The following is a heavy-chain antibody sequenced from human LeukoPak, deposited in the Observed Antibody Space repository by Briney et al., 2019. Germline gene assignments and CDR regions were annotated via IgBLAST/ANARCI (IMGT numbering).Heavy chain of an antibody. Sequence: GESLKISCKGSGYGSVYSFTSHWIAWVRQMPGKGLEWMGIIYPRDSNTIYSPSFQGQFTISVDTSINTAYLQWSSLKASDTAMYYRARPSALGAPGWFDPWGQGTLVTVSS. J-gene: IGHJ5*02. CDR2: IYPRDSNT. D-gene: IGHD1-26*01. CDR3: ARPSALGAPGWFDP. CDR1: GYGSVYSFTSHW. V-gene: IGHV5-51*01.